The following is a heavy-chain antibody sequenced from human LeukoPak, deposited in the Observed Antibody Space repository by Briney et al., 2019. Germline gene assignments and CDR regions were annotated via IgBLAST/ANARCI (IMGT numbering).Heavy chain of an antibody. CDR2: ISGSGGST. CDR1: GFTFSSYA. J-gene: IGHJ4*02. D-gene: IGHD6-13*01. V-gene: IGHV3-23*01. Sequence: PGGSLRLSCAASGFTFSSYAMSWVRQAPGKGLEWVSAISGSGGSTYYADSVKGRFTISRDNSKNTLYLQMNSLRAEDTAVYYCAKDPPYSSPARHTSGSDYWGQGTLVTVSS. CDR3: AKDPPYSSPARHTSGSDY.